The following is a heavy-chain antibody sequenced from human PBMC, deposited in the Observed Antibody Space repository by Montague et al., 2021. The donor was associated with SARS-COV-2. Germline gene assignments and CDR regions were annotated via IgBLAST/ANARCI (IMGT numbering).Heavy chain of an antibody. V-gene: IGHV3-7*01. CDR1: GVTFSNYY. CDR2: IKQDGSEK. J-gene: IGHJ4*02. Sequence: SLRLSCAASGVTFSNYYMSWVRQAPGKGLEWVANIKQDGSEKYYVDSVEGRFTISRDNARNSLYLQMNSLRVEDTAIYYCATDGSGRVYDIRGQGTLVSVPS. D-gene: IGHD3-9*01. CDR3: ATDGSGRVYDI.